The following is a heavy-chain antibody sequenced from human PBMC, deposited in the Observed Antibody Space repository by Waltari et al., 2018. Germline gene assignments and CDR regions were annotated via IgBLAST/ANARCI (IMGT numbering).Heavy chain of an antibody. V-gene: IGHV4-34*01. D-gene: IGHD6-13*01. CDR3: AKRPNLYSSSWWGWFDP. J-gene: IGHJ5*02. CDR1: GGSFSGYS. CDR2: INHSGST. Sequence: QVQLQQWGAGLLKPSETLSLTCAVYGGSFSGYSWSWLRQPPGKGLEWIGEINHSGSTNYNPSLKSRVTISVDTSKNQFSLKLSSVTAADTAVYYCAKRPNLYSSSWWGWFDPWGQGTLVTVSS.